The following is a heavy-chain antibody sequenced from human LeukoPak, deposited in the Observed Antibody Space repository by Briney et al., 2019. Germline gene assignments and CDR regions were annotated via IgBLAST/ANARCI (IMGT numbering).Heavy chain of an antibody. J-gene: IGHJ3*02. CDR2: MYYGGST. Sequence: SETLSLTCSVSGGSISGYYWSWIRQSPGKGLEWIGYMYYGGSTNYNPSLKSRVTILVGTSKKQFSLKVASVTAADTAMYYCARRVVTTISAFDIWGQGTMVIVSP. V-gene: IGHV4-59*08. CDR3: ARRVVTTISAFDI. CDR1: GGSISGYY. D-gene: IGHD5-12*01.